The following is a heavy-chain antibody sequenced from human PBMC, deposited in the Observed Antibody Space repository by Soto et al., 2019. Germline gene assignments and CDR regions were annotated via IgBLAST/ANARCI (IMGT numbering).Heavy chain of an antibody. J-gene: IGHJ4*02. Sequence: SETLSLTCTVSCGYVSNSSYFWGLNHQPPGKGLEWIGSIYYSGSTYYNPSLESRVTISVDTSKNQFSLKLRSVTAADTAVYYCARCPSLAPAGTWGFAYWGKRTLVTVSP. CDR1: CGYVSNSSYF. V-gene: IGHV4-39*01. CDR3: ARCPSLAPAGTWGFAY. CDR2: IYYSGST. D-gene: IGHD6-13*01.